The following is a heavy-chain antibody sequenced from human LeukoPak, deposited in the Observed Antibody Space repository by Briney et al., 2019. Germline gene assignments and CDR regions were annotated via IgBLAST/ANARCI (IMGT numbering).Heavy chain of an antibody. D-gene: IGHD3-10*01. Sequence: AGGSLRLSCAASGHTFNNHAMSWVRQAPGKGLEWVSSISTTGDSTYYADAAKGRFTISRDNSKNTLFLQMNSLRDEDTAVYYCANDLPGLDWFGNWGQGILVTVSS. CDR1: GHTFNNHA. CDR3: ANDLPGLDWFGN. V-gene: IGHV3-23*01. CDR2: ISTTGDST. J-gene: IGHJ4*02.